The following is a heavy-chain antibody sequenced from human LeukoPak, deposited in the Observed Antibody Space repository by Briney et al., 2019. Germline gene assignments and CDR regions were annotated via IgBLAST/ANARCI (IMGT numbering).Heavy chain of an antibody. J-gene: IGHJ4*02. CDR2: IYYSGST. CDR1: GGSISSHY. Sequence: SETLSLTCTVSGGSISSHYWSWIRQPPGKGLEWIGYIYYSGSTNYNPSLKSGVTISVDTSKNQFSLKLSSVTAADTAVYYCARGITGSPGFDYWGQGTLVTVSS. CDR3: ARGITGSPGFDY. D-gene: IGHD1-20*01. V-gene: IGHV4-59*11.